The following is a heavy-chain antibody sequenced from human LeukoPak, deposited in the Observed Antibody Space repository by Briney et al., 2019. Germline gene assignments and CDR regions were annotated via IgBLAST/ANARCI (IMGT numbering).Heavy chain of an antibody. CDR2: ISGDGGST. Sequence: GGALRLSCAAPGLTFYDYASHWVRQAPGRGVEGVSIISGDGGSTFYADSMKRRFTISKDNSKNPLYLQMNSLRTEATASYYCPNDMGQWLASFDYWGQGTLVTVSS. CDR1: GLTFYDYA. D-gene: IGHD6-19*01. V-gene: IGHV3-43*02. CDR3: PNDMGQWLASFDY. J-gene: IGHJ4*02.